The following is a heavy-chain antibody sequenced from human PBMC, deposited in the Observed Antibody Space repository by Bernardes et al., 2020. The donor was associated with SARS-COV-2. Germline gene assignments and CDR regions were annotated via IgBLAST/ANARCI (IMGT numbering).Heavy chain of an antibody. CDR3: ALGPAVGTSLAYYYYYAVDV. V-gene: IGHV1-69*04. CDR2: IIPILDIS. CDR1: GGTFSSYA. D-gene: IGHD6-13*01. J-gene: IGHJ6*02. Sequence: SVKVSCKASGGTFSSYAINWVRQAPGQGLEWMGRIIPILDISNYGQKFQGRVTITADRFTNTAYMELSSLGFEDTAVYYCALGPAVGTSLAYYYYYAVDVWSQGTTVTVAS.